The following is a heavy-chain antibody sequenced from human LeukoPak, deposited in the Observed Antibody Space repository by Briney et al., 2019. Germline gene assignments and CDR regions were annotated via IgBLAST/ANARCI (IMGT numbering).Heavy chain of an antibody. J-gene: IGHJ4*02. CDR3: ASVPSSSPAPFDY. D-gene: IGHD6-13*01. V-gene: IGHV3-30-3*01. CDR2: ISYDGSNK. Sequence: GGSLRLSCAASGFTFSSYAMHWVRQAPGKGLEWVAVISYDGSNKYYADSVKGRFTISRDNSKNTLYLQMNSLRAEDTAVYYCASVPSSSPAPFDYWGQGTLVTVSS. CDR1: GFTFSSYA.